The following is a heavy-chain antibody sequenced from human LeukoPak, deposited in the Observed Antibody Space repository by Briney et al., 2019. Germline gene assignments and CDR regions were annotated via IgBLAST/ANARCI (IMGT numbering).Heavy chain of an antibody. CDR1: GFTFSAYA. CDR3: AKDWSGSPPGYYGMDV. Sequence: GGSLRLSCAASGFTFSAYAMNWVRQAPGKGLEWVSSIIGRGTSAYYADSVKGRFTISRDNSKNTLYLQMNSLRAEDTAVYYCAKDWSGSPPGYYGMDVWGQGTTVTVSS. CDR2: IIGRGTSA. V-gene: IGHV3-23*01. D-gene: IGHD1-26*01. J-gene: IGHJ6*02.